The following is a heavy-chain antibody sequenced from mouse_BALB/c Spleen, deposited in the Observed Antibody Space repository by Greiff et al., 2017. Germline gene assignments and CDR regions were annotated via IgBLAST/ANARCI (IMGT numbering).Heavy chain of an antibody. D-gene: IGHD2-1*01. CDR2: INPSNGGT. Sequence: QVQLQQSGAELVKPGASVKLSCKASGYTFTSYYMYWVKQRPGQGLEWIGEINPSNGGTNFNEKFKSKATLTVDKSSSTAYMQLSSLTSEDSAVYYCTGPYGIYSYWYFDVWGAGTTVTVSS. CDR3: TGPYGIYSYWYFDV. J-gene: IGHJ1*01. CDR1: GYTFTSYY. V-gene: IGHV1S81*02.